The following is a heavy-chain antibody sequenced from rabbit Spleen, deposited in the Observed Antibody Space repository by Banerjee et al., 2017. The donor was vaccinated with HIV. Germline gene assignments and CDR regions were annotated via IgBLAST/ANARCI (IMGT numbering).Heavy chain of an antibody. V-gene: IGHV1S47*01. CDR2: IYNGDDTT. CDR1: GFSFSSRYW. J-gene: IGHJ2*01. CDR3: AREDAAGGAYAT. Sequence: EESGGDLVKPGASLTLTCTASGFSFSSRYWICWVRQAPGKGPEWIACIYNGDDTTFYASWVNGRFTISRSTSLNTVTLQMTSLTAADTATYFCAREDAAGGAYATWGQGTLVTVS. D-gene: IGHD4-2*01.